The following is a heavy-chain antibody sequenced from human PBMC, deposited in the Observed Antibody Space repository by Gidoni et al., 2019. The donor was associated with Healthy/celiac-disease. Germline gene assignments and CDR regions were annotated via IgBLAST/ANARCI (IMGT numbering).Heavy chain of an antibody. CDR2: ISYDGSNK. CDR3: ARAVEDTYYYYGMDV. J-gene: IGHJ6*02. CDR1: GFPLSSYA. V-gene: IGHV3-30-3*01. Sequence: QVQLVESGGGVVQPGRSLRPSCAASGFPLSSYAMHWVRQAPGKGLEWVAVISYDGSNKYYADSVKGRFTISRDNSKNTLYLQMNSLRAEDTAVYYCARAVEDTYYYYGMDVWGQGTTVTVSS.